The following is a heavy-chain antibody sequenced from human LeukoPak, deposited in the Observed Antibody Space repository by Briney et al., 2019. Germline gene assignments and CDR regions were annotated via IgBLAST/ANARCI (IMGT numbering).Heavy chain of an antibody. CDR3: ARDKKLGYYYYYYMDV. CDR2: INPSGGST. D-gene: IGHD4-23*01. CDR1: GYTFTGYY. V-gene: IGHV1-46*01. J-gene: IGHJ6*03. Sequence: EASVKVSCKASGYTFTGYYMHWVRQAPGQGLEWMGIINPSGGSTSYAQKFQGRVTMTRDTSTSTAYMELSSLRSEDTAVYYCARDKKLGYYYYYYMDVWGKGTTVTVSS.